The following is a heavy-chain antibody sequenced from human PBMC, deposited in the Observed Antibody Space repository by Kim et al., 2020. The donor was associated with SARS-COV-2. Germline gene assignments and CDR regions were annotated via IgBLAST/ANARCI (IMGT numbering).Heavy chain of an antibody. Sequence: GGSLRLSCAASGFTFSSYAMHWVRQAPGKGLEWVAVISYDGSNKYYADSVKGRFTISRDNSKNTLYLQMNSLRAEDTAVYYCARDHQYSSDFDYWAQGTL. CDR3: ARDHQYSSDFDY. V-gene: IGHV3-30-3*01. CDR1: GFTFSSYA. D-gene: IGHD6-25*01. J-gene: IGHJ4*02. CDR2: ISYDGSNK.